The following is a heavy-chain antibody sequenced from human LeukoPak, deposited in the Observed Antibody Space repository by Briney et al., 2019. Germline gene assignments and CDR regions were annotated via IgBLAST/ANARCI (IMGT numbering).Heavy chain of an antibody. CDR3: AKDRSSSWYFDY. CDR2: ISGSGDNT. D-gene: IGHD6-13*01. CDR1: GFTLSSYA. J-gene: IGHJ4*02. Sequence: GGSLRLSCVASGFTLSSYAMSWVRQAPGKGLEWVAAISGSGDNTYYTDSVKGRFTISRDNSKNTLYLQMNSLRGEDTAVYYCAKDRSSSWYFDYWGQGTLVTVSS. V-gene: IGHV3-23*01.